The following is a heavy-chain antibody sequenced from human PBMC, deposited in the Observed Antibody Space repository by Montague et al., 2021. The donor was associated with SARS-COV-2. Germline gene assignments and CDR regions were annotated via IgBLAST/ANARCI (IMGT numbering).Heavy chain of an antibody. CDR3: ATTPSYRSGWSLDY. CDR1: GGSISDYY. J-gene: IGHJ4*02. CDR2: LYNSGST. Sequence: SETLSLTCSVSGGSISDYYWSWIRQPPGKGLGWIGILYNSGSTTTKPTLKRQVTMSVDTSKTKFPLKLSPGTASDTAVYYCATTPSYRSGWSLDYWGQGTLVTVSS. D-gene: IGHD6-19*01. V-gene: IGHV4-59*08.